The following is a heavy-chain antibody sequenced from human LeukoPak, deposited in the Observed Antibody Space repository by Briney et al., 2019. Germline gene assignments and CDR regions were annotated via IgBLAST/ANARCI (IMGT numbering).Heavy chain of an antibody. J-gene: IGHJ4*02. V-gene: IGHV1-46*01. CDR2: INPSGGST. CDR3: ARDSRGIYYFDY. CDR1: GYTFTSYY. D-gene: IGHD6-13*01. Sequence: GASVKVSCKASGYTFTSYYMHWVRQAPGQGLEWMGIINPSGGSTSYAQKFQGRVTMTRDTSTSTVYMELGSLRSEDTAVYYCARDSRGIYYFDYWGQGTLVTVSS.